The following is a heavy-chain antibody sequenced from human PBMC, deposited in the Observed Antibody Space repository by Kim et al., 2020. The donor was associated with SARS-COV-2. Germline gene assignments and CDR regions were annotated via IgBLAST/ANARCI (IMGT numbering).Heavy chain of an antibody. CDR3: ARGSSFIAARDAFDI. D-gene: IGHD6-25*01. CDR1: GYTFTGYY. V-gene: IGHV1-2*05. CDR2: INPNSGGT. J-gene: IGHJ3*02. Sequence: ASVKVSCKASGYTFTGYYMHWVRQAPGQGLEWMGRINPNSGGTNYAQKFQGRVTMTRDTSISTAYMELSRLRSDDTVVYYCARGSSFIAARDAFDIWGQGTMVTVSS.